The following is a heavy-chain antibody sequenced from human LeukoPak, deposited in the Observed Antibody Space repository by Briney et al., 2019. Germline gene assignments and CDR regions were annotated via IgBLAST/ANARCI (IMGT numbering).Heavy chain of an antibody. CDR1: GYTFTSYE. CDR3: ARVGSGSYFYYYGMDV. V-gene: IGHV1-8*01. CDR2: MNPNSGNT. Sequence: ASVKVSCKASGYTFTSYEINWVRQATGQGLEWMGWMNPNSGNTGYAQKFQGRVTMTRNTSISTAYMELSSLRSEDTAVYYCARVGSGSYFYYYGMDVWGQGTTVTVSS. J-gene: IGHJ6*02. D-gene: IGHD3-10*01.